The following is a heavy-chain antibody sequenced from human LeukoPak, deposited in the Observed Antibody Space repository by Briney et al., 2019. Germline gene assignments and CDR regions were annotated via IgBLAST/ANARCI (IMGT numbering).Heavy chain of an antibody. D-gene: IGHD2-8*02. J-gene: IGHJ4*02. CDR3: ARDLSWRTGSLDY. CDR1: GFAFSDYY. Sequence: GGSLRLSCAASGFAFSDYYMIWSRQAPGRGLEWLSYISGSGSFTNSADSVKGRFTISRDNANDSVYLQMSGLRAEDTALYYCARDLSWRTGSLDYWGRGTMVTVSS. CDR2: ISGSGSFT. V-gene: IGHV3-11*05.